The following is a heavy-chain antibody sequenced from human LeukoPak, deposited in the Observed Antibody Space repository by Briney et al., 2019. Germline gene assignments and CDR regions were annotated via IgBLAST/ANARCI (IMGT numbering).Heavy chain of an antibody. Sequence: PRASVKVSCKASGYTFTGYYMHWVRQAPGQGLEWMGWINPNSGGTNYAQKFQGRVTMTRDTSISTAYMELSRLRSDDTAVYYCARVIEWLVTWNWFDPWGQGTLVTVSS. CDR3: ARVIEWLVTWNWFDP. V-gene: IGHV1-2*02. CDR2: INPNSGGT. D-gene: IGHD6-19*01. J-gene: IGHJ5*02. CDR1: GYTFTGYY.